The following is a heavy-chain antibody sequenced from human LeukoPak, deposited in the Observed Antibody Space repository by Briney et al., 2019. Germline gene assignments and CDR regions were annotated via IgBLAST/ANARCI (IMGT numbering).Heavy chain of an antibody. D-gene: IGHD6-19*01. CDR3: ARVRSSGWIDY. J-gene: IGHJ4*02. CDR1: GGSISSYY. CDR2: IYYSGST. V-gene: IGHV4-59*01. Sequence: PSETLSLTCTVSGGSISSYYWSWIRQPPGKGLEWIGYIYYSGSTNYNPSLKGRVTISVDTSKNQFSLKLSSVTAADTAVYYCARVRSSGWIDYWGQGTLVTVSS.